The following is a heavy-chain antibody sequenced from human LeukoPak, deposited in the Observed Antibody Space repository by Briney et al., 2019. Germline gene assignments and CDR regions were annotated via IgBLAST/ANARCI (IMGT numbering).Heavy chain of an antibody. Sequence: GGSLRLSCAASGFTFSTYSMNWVRQAPGKGLEWVSYITSSTSTIYYADSVKGRFTISRDNAKNSLYLQMNSLRAEDTAVYYCARGGPRYFDLWGRGTLVTVSS. CDR2: ITSSTSTI. CDR3: ARGGPRYFDL. J-gene: IGHJ2*01. CDR1: GFTFSTYS. V-gene: IGHV3-48*04.